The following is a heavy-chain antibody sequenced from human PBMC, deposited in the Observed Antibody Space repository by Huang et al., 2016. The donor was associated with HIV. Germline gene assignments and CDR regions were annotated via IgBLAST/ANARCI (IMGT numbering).Heavy chain of an antibody. CDR3: ARWMSSGSYYYFDF. CDR1: ENNFNTYW. Sequence: ELQLVQSGAVVKKPGESLKISCKGSENNFNTYWIGWVRRMPGKGLEWMGILHPGDSVPRYSPSCRGQVTFSADKSINTAYLQWTYLKASDTAMYYCARWMSSGSYYYFDFWGQGTLVTVSS. V-gene: IGHV5-51*01. CDR2: LHPGDSVP. J-gene: IGHJ4*02. D-gene: IGHD1-26*01.